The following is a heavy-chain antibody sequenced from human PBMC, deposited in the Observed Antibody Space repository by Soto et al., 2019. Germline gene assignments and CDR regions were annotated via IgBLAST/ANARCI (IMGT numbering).Heavy chain of an antibody. CDR3: ARDRNHGLDN. CDR2: ISANSGTT. D-gene: IGHD4-17*01. V-gene: IGHV1-18*01. CDR1: GYPFTING. Sequence: QVQLVQSGAEVKKPGASVKVSCKASGYPFTINGISWVRQDPGQGLEWMGWISANSGTTNYAQKFQGRVIMTTDTSATTAYMELRSLMSDDTAVYYCARDRNHGLDNWGQGTLVTVSS. J-gene: IGHJ4*02.